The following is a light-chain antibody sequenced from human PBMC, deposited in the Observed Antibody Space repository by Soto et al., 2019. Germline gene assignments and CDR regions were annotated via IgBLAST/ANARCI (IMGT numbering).Light chain of an antibody. V-gene: IGKV3-20*01. Sequence: EIVLTQSPGTLSLSPGESATLSCRASQSIDSMNLAWYQQKPGQAPRLLIYGRSNRATGIPYRFSGGGSGTDVVLIINRRVPDDFAACFYRQQGGTTLLTFGQGTELEIK. CDR3: RQQGGTTLLT. J-gene: IGKJ5*01. CDR2: GRS. CDR1: QSIDSMN.